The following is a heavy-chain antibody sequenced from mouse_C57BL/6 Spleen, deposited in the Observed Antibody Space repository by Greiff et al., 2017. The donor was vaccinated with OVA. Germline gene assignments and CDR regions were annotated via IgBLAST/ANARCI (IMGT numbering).Heavy chain of an antibody. D-gene: IGHD1-1*02. CDR2: ISSGSSTI. J-gene: IGHJ3*01. CDR1: GFTFSDYG. V-gene: IGHV5-17*01. CDR3: ARDLYGLFAY. Sequence: DVHLVESGGGLVKPGGPLKLSCAASGFTFSDYGMHWVRQAPEKGLEWVAYISSGSSTIYYADTVKGRFTISRDNAKNTLFLQMTSLRSEDTAMYYCARDLYGLFAYWGQGTLVTVSA.